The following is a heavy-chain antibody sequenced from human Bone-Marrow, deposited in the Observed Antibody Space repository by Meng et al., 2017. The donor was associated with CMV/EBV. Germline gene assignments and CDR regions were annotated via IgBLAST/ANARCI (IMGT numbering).Heavy chain of an antibody. CDR2: IRYDGSNE. D-gene: IGHD3-22*01. V-gene: IGHV3-30*02. CDR3: AREKTYYDSSGLDY. J-gene: IGHJ4*02. Sequence: GESLKISCAASGFTFSRYGMHWVRQAPGKGLEWLAFIRYDGSNEYYADSVKGRFTISRDNSKNSLYLQMNSLRAEDTAVYYCAREKTYYDSSGLDYWGQGTLVTVSS. CDR1: GFTFSRYG.